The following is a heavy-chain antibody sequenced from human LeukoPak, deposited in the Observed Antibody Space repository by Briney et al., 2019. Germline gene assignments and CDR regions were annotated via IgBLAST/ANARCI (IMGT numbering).Heavy chain of an antibody. CDR2: ISYSGST. CDR3: ARRAAYGSGSYFDF. CDR1: GGSISSGTYY. V-gene: IGHV4-39*01. Sequence: SETLSLTCAVSGGSISSGTYYWAWIRQPPGKGLEWIVTISYSGSTYYNPSLKSRATICVDKTKNQFSMRLSSVTAADTAVYYCARRAAYGSGSYFDFWGQGTLVTVSS. J-gene: IGHJ4*02. D-gene: IGHD3-10*01.